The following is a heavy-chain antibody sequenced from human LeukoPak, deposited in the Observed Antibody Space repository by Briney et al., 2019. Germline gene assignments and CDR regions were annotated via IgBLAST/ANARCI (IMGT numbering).Heavy chain of an antibody. J-gene: IGHJ4*02. D-gene: IGHD6-25*01. Sequence: PSETLSLTCTVYGGSFSGYYWSWVRQPPGKGLEWIGDINHSGITNYNPSLKSRVTISVDTSKNQFSLKLSSVTAADTAVYYCARLYSTGPFDYWGQGTLVTVSS. CDR2: INHSGIT. V-gene: IGHV4-34*01. CDR3: ARLYSTGPFDY. CDR1: GGSFSGYY.